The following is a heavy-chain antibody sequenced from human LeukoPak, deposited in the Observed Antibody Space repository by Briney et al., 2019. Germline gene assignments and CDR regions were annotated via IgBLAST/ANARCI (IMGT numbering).Heavy chain of an antibody. V-gene: IGHV1-18*01. Sequence: ASVKVSCKASGYTFTSYGISWVRQAPGQGLEWMGWISAYNGNTNYAQKLQGRVTMTRDTSTSTVYMELSSLRSEDTAVYYCARQLEQGWFDPWGQGTLVTVSS. D-gene: IGHD1-1*01. J-gene: IGHJ5*02. CDR1: GYTFTSYG. CDR3: ARQLEQGWFDP. CDR2: ISAYNGNT.